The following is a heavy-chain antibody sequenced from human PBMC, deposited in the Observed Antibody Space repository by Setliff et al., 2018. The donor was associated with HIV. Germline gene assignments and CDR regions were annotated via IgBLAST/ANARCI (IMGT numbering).Heavy chain of an antibody. D-gene: IGHD7-27*01. V-gene: IGHV4-39*01. CDR1: GGSINVNNYY. J-gene: IGHJ4*02. Sequence: SETLSLTCTVSGGSINVNNYYWGWVRQSPGKGLDYIGTIYYGGGTYYNPSLESRVTISADTSKNQFSLKLTSVTAADTAVYYCARQKKYRAMKTGDFDSWGQGTLVTVSS. CDR2: IYYGGGT. CDR3: ARQKKYRAMKTGDFDS.